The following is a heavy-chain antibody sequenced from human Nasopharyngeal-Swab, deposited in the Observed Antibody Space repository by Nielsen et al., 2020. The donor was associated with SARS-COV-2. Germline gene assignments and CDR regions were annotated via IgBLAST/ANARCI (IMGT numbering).Heavy chain of an antibody. J-gene: IGHJ4*02. D-gene: IGHD3-9*01. CDR2: IYYSGST. CDR3: ARVMFDWSVRPFDY. V-gene: IGHV4-39*01. CDR1: GGSISSSSYY. Sequence: GSLRLSCSVSGGSISSSSYYWGWIRQPPGKGLEWIGSIYYSGSTYYNPSLQSRVTISVDTSKNQFSLKLSSVTAADTAVYYCARVMFDWSVRPFDYWGQGTLVTVSS.